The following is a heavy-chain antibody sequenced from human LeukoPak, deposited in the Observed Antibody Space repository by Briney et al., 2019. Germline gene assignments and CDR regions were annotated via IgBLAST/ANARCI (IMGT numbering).Heavy chain of an antibody. CDR2: IYSGGST. V-gene: IGHV3-66*01. CDR1: GFTVSSNY. Sequence: GGSLRLSCAASGFTVSSNYMSWVRQAPGKGLEWVSVIYSGGSTYYADSVKGRFTISRDNSKNTLYLQMNSLRAEDTAVYFCARDRGYSTFYGMDVWGQGTTVTVSS. J-gene: IGHJ6*02. D-gene: IGHD4-11*01. CDR3: ARDRGYSTFYGMDV.